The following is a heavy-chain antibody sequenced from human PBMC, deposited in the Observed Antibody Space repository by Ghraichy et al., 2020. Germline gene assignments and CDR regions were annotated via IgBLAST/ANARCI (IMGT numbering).Heavy chain of an antibody. V-gene: IGHV4-30-4*01. CDR2: IYYSGST. D-gene: IGHD2-2*01. J-gene: IGHJ5*02. Sequence: SETLSLTCTVSGGSISSGDYYWSWIRQPPGKGLEWIGYIYYSGSTYYNPSLKSRVTISVDTSKNQFSLKLSSVTAADTAVYYCARGLSWGPAAPLRHNWFDPWGQGTLVTVSS. CDR1: GGSISSGDYY. CDR3: ARGLSWGPAAPLRHNWFDP.